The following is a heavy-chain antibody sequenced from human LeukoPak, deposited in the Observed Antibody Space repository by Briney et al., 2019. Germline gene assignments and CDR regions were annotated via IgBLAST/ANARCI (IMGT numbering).Heavy chain of an antibody. CDR3: AKDPPGIAVAGTGYFQH. CDR1: GFTFSTYA. Sequence: GGSLRLSCAASGFTFSTYAMNWVRQAPGKGLDWVSGISGSGSSTYYADSVKGRFTISRDNSKNSLYLQMNSLRTEDTALYYCAKDPPGIAVAGTGYFQHWGQGTLVTVSS. D-gene: IGHD6-19*01. J-gene: IGHJ1*01. V-gene: IGHV3-43*02. CDR2: ISGSGSST.